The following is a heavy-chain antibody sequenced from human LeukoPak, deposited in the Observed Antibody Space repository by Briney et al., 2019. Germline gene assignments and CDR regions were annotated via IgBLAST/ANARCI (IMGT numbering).Heavy chain of an antibody. Sequence: PGGSLRLSCAASGFTFSSHAMQWVRQAPGKGLEWVANIKQDGSEKYYVDSVKGRFTISRDNAKNSLYLQMNSLRAEDTAVYYCASEFAAAGDYFDYWGQGTLVTVSS. V-gene: IGHV3-7*01. D-gene: IGHD6-13*01. CDR1: GFTFSSHA. CDR2: IKQDGSEK. CDR3: ASEFAAAGDYFDY. J-gene: IGHJ4*02.